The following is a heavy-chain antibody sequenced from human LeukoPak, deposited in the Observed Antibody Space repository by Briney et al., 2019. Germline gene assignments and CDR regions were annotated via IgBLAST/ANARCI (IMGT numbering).Heavy chain of an antibody. J-gene: IGHJ3*02. CDR1: GDSISTKNW. CDR2: IYHTGST. D-gene: IGHD3-9*01. V-gene: IGHV4-4*02. CDR3: ARDSGLLTGHYNDAFDI. Sequence: SEALSLTCAVSGDSISTKNWWSWVRQPPGKGLEWIGEIYHTGSTNYTPSLKSRVTISLDKSKNQFSLKLSSVTAADTAVYYCARDSGLLTGHYNDAFDIWGQGTMVTVSS.